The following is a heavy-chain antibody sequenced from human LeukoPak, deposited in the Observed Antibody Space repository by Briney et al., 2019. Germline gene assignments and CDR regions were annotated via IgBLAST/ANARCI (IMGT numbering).Heavy chain of an antibody. J-gene: IGHJ6*03. Sequence: ASVKVSCKASGYTFTSYGISCVRQAPGQGLEWMGWISAYNGNTNYAQKLQGRVTMTTDTSTSTAYMELRSLRSDDTAVYYCARDSINGYYYYYMDVWGKGTTVTVSS. D-gene: IGHD2-2*01. CDR3: ARDSINGYYYYYMDV. V-gene: IGHV1-18*01. CDR1: GYTFTSYG. CDR2: ISAYNGNT.